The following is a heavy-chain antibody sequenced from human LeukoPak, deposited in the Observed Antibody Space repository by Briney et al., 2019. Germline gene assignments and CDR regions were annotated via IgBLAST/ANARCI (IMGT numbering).Heavy chain of an antibody. Sequence: SETLSLTCTFSGGSISIYYWSWIRQPPGKGLEWIGYIYYSGSTKNNPTLKSRVTISVDTSKNQFSLELSPVTAADTAVYYCARHGGDNYVGFGTWGQGTMVTVSS. CDR2: IYYSGST. CDR1: GGSISIYY. D-gene: IGHD5-18*01. V-gene: IGHV4-59*08. J-gene: IGHJ3*01. CDR3: ARHGGDNYVGFGT.